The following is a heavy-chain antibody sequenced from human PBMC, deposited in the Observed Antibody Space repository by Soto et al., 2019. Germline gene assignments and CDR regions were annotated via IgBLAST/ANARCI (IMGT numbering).Heavy chain of an antibody. CDR2: ISAYNGNT. V-gene: IGHV1-18*01. D-gene: IGHD1-20*01. J-gene: IGHJ4*02. Sequence: ASVKVSCKASGYTFTSYGISWVRQAPGQGLEWMGWISAYNGNTNYAQKLQGRVTMTTDTSTSTAYMELRSLRSDDTAVYYCARDIHARGHPRITGIGYWGQGTLVTVSS. CDR3: ARDIHARGHPRITGIGY. CDR1: GYTFTSYG.